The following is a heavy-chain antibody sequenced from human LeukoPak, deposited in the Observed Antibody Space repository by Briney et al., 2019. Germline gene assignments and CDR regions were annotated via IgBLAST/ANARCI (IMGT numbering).Heavy chain of an antibody. Sequence: GESLKISCKGSGYSFTSYWIGWVRQMPGKGLEWMGIIYPGDSDTRYSPSFQGQVTISADKSISTAYLQWSSLKASDTAMYYCARRRDGYNLGGRYYYYYYMDVWGKGTTVTVSS. V-gene: IGHV5-51*01. CDR2: IYPGDSDT. D-gene: IGHD5-24*01. CDR1: GYSFTSYW. CDR3: ARRRDGYNLGGRYYYYYYMDV. J-gene: IGHJ6*03.